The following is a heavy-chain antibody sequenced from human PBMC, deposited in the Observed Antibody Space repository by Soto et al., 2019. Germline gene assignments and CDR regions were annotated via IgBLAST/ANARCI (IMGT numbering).Heavy chain of an antibody. D-gene: IGHD1-1*01. CDR1: GFTFNNYA. J-gene: IGHJ3*02. CDR3: AKGDWNDAGDAFDI. V-gene: IGHV3-23*01. Sequence: EVQLLESGGGLVQPGGSLRLSCAASGFTFNNYAMNWVRQAPGKGLEWVSVIRDSGGSTHYADSVKGRFTISRDNSKNTLYLQMNSLRAEDTAVYYCAKGDWNDAGDAFDIWGQGTMVTVSS. CDR2: IRDSGGST.